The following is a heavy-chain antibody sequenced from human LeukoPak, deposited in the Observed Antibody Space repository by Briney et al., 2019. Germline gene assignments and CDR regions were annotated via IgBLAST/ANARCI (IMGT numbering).Heavy chain of an antibody. CDR2: IYPGDSDT. CDR3: SRHLLAGYSSGCGY. D-gene: IGHD6-19*01. V-gene: IGHV5-51*01. J-gene: IGHJ4*02. CDR1: GYSFTSYW. Sequence: GESLKISCKGSGYSFTSYWIGWVRQMPGKGLEWIGMIYPGDSDTRHSPSFQGEVTISADKSISTAYLQWSSLKASDTAMYYCSRHLLAGYSSGCGYWGQGTLVTVSS.